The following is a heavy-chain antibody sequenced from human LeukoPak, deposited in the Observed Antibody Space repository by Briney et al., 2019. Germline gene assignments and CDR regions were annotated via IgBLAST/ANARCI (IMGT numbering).Heavy chain of an antibody. D-gene: IGHD2-2*01. J-gene: IGHJ4*02. CDR3: ARGIRNQLLSEY. CDR2: MNPNSLNT. CDR1: GYTFSSFD. V-gene: IGHV1-8*01. Sequence: ASVRVSCKTSGYTFSSFDVIWVRQATGQGLEWIGWMNPNSLNTGYAQKFRGRVTMTGDTSISTAYMELSSLISEDTAVYYCARGIRNQLLSEYWGQGSLVTVSS.